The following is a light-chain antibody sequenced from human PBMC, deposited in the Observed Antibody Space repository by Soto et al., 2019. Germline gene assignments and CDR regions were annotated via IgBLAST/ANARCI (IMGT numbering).Light chain of an antibody. J-gene: IGLJ1*01. V-gene: IGLV1-40*01. CDR1: SSNVGAGYD. CDR3: QSYDNSLTGYV. Sequence: QSVLTQPPSVSGAPGQRVTISCTGTSSNVGAGYDVRWYQHLPGTAPKLLIYSNNNRPSGVPDRFSASKSGASASLAITRLQAEDEADYYCQSYDNSLTGYVFGTGTKVT. CDR2: SNN.